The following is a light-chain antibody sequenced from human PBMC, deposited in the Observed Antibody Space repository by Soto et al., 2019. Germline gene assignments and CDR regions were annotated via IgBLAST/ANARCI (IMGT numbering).Light chain of an antibody. Sequence: VLTQSPGTLSLSKGERATVSCRASESVSNNYLAWYQQKPGQAPRLLIYAASIRATDFPARFSGSGSGTEFTLTISGLQSDDFAVYFCQQYNNWPPWTFGHGTKVDI. V-gene: IGKV3-15*01. CDR1: ESVSNN. CDR3: QQYNNWPPWT. CDR2: AAS. J-gene: IGKJ1*01.